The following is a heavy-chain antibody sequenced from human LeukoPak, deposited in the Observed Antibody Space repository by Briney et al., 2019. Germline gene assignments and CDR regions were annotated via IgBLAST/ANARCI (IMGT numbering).Heavy chain of an antibody. CDR3: ASYGLNSLNYYYYLDV. CDR1: GCTFTRYY. CDR2: INLNSGGT. J-gene: IGHJ6*03. V-gene: IGHV1-2*06. D-gene: IGHD3-3*01. Sequence: VSVKVSCKASGCTFTRYYMQRVRQAPGQGLRGMGRINLNSGGTNYAQKLQGRVTMTRDTSISTDYMELSRLRSDDTAVYYCASYGLNSLNYYYYLDVWGKGTTVTVSS.